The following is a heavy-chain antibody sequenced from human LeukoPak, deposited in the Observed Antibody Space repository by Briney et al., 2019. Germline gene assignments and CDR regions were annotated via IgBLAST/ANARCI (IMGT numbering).Heavy chain of an antibody. V-gene: IGHV1-8*01. CDR3: ARGGIVVVPAVVSYGMDV. CDR1: GYTFTCYD. J-gene: IGHJ6*02. CDR2: MNPNSGNT. Sequence: ASVKVSCKASGYTFTCYDINWVRQATGQGLEWMGWMNPNSGNTGYAQKFQGRVTMTRNTSISTAYMELSSLRSEDTAVYYCARGGIVVVPAVVSYGMDVWGQGTTVTVSS. D-gene: IGHD2-2*01.